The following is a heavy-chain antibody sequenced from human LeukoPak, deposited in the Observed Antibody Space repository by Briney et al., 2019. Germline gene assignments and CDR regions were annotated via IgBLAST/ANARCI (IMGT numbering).Heavy chain of an antibody. CDR2: IYPRDGST. V-gene: IGHV1-46*01. J-gene: IGHJ4*02. Sequence: ASVKISCKASGYTFTSNYIHWVRQAPGQGLEWMGMIYPRDGSTSYAQKFQGRVTVTRDTSTSTVHMELSGLRSEDTAVYYCARDQEGFDYWGQGTLVTVSS. CDR1: GYTFTSNY. CDR3: ARDQEGFDY.